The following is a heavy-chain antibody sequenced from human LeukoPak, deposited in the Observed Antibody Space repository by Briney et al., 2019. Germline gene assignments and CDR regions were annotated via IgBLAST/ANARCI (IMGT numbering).Heavy chain of an antibody. J-gene: IGHJ4*02. Sequence: GGSLRLSCAASGFTFSDEYMSWIRQAPGKGLEWVSYISNSGSYTNYADSVKGRFTISRDNAKNSLYLQMNSLRAEDTAVYYCARSRGAGPGAYFDYWAREPLSPSPQ. CDR1: GFTFSDEY. CDR2: ISNSGSYT. CDR3: ARSRGAGPGAYFDY. V-gene: IGHV3-11*03. D-gene: IGHD6-19*01.